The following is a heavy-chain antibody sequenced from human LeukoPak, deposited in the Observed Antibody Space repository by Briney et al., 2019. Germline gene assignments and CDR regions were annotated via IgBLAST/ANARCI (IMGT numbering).Heavy chain of an antibody. Sequence: GGSLRLSCVGSGFTFINAWMSWVRQAPGKGLEWIGRVKSKTDGGTIDYAAPVKGRFTISRNDSDNTLYLQMNSPKTDVTAVYYCTTGLVLPRSLWGQGALVSVSS. CDR1: GFTFINAW. D-gene: IGHD2-15*01. CDR2: VKSKTDGGTI. J-gene: IGHJ4*02. V-gene: IGHV3-15*01. CDR3: TTGLVLPRSL.